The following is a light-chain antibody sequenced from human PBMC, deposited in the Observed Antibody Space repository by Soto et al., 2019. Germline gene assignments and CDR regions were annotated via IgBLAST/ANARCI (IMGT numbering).Light chain of an antibody. V-gene: IGLV2-14*01. CDR1: GSDVGGYRY. CDR3: DSYTSSSSYV. Sequence: QSVLTQPASVSGSPGQSITISCTGTGSDVGGYRYVSWYQQHPGKAPKLMIYDVSNRPSGVSERFSGSKSGNTASLTISGLQSEDEADYYCDSYTSSSSYVFGTGTKLTVL. J-gene: IGLJ1*01. CDR2: DVS.